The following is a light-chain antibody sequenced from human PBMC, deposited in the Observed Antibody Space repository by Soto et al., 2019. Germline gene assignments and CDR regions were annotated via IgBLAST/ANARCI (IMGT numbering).Light chain of an antibody. Sequence: VFTQSPGPVSLSPGESATLSCGASPSVSSSYLAWYQQKPGQAPRLLIYGASSRATGIPDRFSGSGSGTDFTLTISRLEPEDFAVYYCQQYGSSPETFGQVTKVDIK. CDR2: GAS. CDR3: QQYGSSPET. J-gene: IGKJ1*01. V-gene: IGKV3-20*01. CDR1: PSVSSSY.